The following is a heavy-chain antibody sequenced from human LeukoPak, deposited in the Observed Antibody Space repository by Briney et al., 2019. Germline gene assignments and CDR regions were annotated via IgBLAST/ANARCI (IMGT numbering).Heavy chain of an antibody. CDR1: GFTFSNYE. J-gene: IGHJ4*02. Sequence: PGGSLRLSCAACGFTFSNYEMYWVRQAPGKGLEWVSSISSSGSTIYYADSVKGRFTISRDNAKNSLYLQMTSLRAEDTAVYYCARAGFDFSFDYWGQGTLVTVSS. D-gene: IGHD3-9*01. V-gene: IGHV3-48*03. CDR2: ISSSGSTI. CDR3: ARAGFDFSFDY.